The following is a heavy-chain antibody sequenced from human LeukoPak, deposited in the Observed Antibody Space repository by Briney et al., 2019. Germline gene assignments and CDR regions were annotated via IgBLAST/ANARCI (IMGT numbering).Heavy chain of an antibody. Sequence: GGSLRLSCAASGFTFSNYAMSWVRQAPGKGLEWVSVISGSGGSTYYADSVKGRFTISRDNSKNTLYVQMNSLRAEDTAIYYCAKVRYGVVVITPNYFDYWGQGTLVTVSS. CDR1: GFTFSNYA. D-gene: IGHD3-22*01. V-gene: IGHV3-23*01. CDR2: ISGSGGST. CDR3: AKVRYGVVVITPNYFDY. J-gene: IGHJ4*02.